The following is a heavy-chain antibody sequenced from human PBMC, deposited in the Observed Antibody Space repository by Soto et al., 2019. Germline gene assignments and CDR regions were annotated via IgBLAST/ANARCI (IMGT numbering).Heavy chain of an antibody. Sequence: QVQLQESGPGLVKPSQTLSLTCTVSGGSISSGGYYWSWIRQHPGKGLEWIGYISYSGSTYYNPSLKSRVTISVDTSKNQFSRKMSSVTAADTAVYYCARDSNSGWFVPWGQGTLVTVSS. J-gene: IGHJ5*02. CDR2: ISYSGST. V-gene: IGHV4-31*03. D-gene: IGHD6-6*01. CDR3: ARDSNSGWFVP. CDR1: GGSISSGGYY.